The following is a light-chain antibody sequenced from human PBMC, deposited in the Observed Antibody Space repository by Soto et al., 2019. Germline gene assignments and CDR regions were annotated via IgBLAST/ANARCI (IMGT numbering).Light chain of an antibody. Sequence: DIQMTQSPSTLSASVRDRVTITCRASQSVDTCLDWYQQKPGKAPHLLIYKESSLDNGVPSRFSVSASVTEFTHTNSRLQHDDFAPYYCQQFYRYPLTFGQGTKVEIK. V-gene: IGKV1-5*03. J-gene: IGKJ1*01. CDR1: QSVDTC. CDR3: QQFYRYPLT. CDR2: KES.